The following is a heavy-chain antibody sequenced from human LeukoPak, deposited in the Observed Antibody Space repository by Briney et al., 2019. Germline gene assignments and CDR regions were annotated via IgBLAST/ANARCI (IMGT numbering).Heavy chain of an antibody. J-gene: IGHJ4*02. V-gene: IGHV3-66*01. D-gene: IGHD6-19*01. CDR3: AISGYSSGWYTDY. CDR1: GFTVSSNY. Sequence: PGGSLRLSCAASGFTVSSNYMSWVRQAPGKGLEWVSDIYSGGNTYYADSVKGRFTISRDNSKNTLYLQMNSLRAEDTAVYYCAISGYSSGWYTDYWGQGTLVTVSS. CDR2: IYSGGNT.